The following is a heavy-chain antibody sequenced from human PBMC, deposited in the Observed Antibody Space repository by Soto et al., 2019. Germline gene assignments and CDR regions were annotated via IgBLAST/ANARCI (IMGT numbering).Heavy chain of an antibody. J-gene: IGHJ4*02. CDR2: IYYTGST. CDR3: ARIEMASIK. Sequence: SETLSLTCSVSDATISGGGNYWSWHRQSPGKGLEWIGHIYYTGSTFYSPSLKSRLTISLDTSKNQFSLDLRSVTAADTAMYYCARIEMASIKWGRGTLVTVSS. V-gene: IGHV4-31*03. CDR1: DATISGGGNY.